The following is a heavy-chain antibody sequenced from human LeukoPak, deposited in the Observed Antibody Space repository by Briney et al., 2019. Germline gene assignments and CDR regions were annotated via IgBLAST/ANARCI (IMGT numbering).Heavy chain of an antibody. J-gene: IGHJ4*02. D-gene: IGHD5-12*01. CDR1: GFTFSSYG. V-gene: IGHV3-30*18. Sequence: GGSLRLSCAASGFTFSSYGMHWVRQAPGKGLEWVAVISYDGSNKYYADSVKGRFTISRDNSKNTLYLQMNSLRAEDTAVYYCAKEDIVATISMFDYWGQGTLVTVSS. CDR3: AKEDIVATISMFDY. CDR2: ISYDGSNK.